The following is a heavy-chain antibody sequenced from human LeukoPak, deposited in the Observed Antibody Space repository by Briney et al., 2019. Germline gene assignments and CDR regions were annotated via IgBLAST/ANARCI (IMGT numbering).Heavy chain of an antibody. Sequence: SETLSLTCTVSGGSISSHYWSWIRQPPGKGLEWIGYIYYSGSTNYNPSLKSRVTISVDTTKNQFSLKLSSVTAADTAVYYCARGRGDYVWGSYKTYFDYWGQGTLVTVSS. CDR1: GGSISSHY. D-gene: IGHD3-16*01. V-gene: IGHV4-59*11. CDR2: IYYSGST. J-gene: IGHJ4*02. CDR3: ARGRGDYVWGSYKTYFDY.